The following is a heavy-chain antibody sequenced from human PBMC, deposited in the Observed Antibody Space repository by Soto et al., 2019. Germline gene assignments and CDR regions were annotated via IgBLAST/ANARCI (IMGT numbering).Heavy chain of an antibody. Sequence: SETLSLTCTVSASSITDASYWGWIRQPPGKGLEWIGSSHHGGGTYYNPSLKSRVTISVDTSKNQLSLKLTSVAAADAAVYYCARVLSLGSTWYFDYWGQGTQVTVSS. CDR2: SHHGGGT. CDR3: ARVLSLGSTWYFDY. V-gene: IGHV4-38-2*02. D-gene: IGHD6-13*01. J-gene: IGHJ4*02. CDR1: ASSITDASY.